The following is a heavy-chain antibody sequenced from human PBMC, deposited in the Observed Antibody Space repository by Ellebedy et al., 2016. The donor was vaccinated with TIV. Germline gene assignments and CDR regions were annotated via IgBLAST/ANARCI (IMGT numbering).Heavy chain of an antibody. CDR1: GFTFDDYA. D-gene: IGHD6-19*01. CDR2: ISWNSGSI. CDR3: GKDGGQWLAFDY. J-gene: IGHJ4*02. V-gene: IGHV3-9*01. Sequence: SLKISXAASGFTFDDYAMHWVRQAPGKGLEWVSGISWNSGSIGYADSVKGRFTISRDNAKSSLYLQMNSLRAEDTALYYCGKDGGQWLAFDYWGQGTLVTVSS.